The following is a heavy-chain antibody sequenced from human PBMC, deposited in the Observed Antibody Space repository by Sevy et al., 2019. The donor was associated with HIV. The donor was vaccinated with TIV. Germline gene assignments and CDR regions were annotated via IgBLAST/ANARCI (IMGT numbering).Heavy chain of an antibody. J-gene: IGHJ4*02. V-gene: IGHV3-7*01. CDR1: GFIFSNSW. D-gene: IGHD6-25*01. Sequence: GGSLSLSCAASGFIFSNSWMSWFRQAPEKGLEWVVNIKEDGSEKNYVDSVKGRFTISRDNGKNSLYLQMNSLRAEDTAVYYCAKNGRTGGRWGQGTLVTVSS. CDR3: AKNGRTGGR. CDR2: IKEDGSEK.